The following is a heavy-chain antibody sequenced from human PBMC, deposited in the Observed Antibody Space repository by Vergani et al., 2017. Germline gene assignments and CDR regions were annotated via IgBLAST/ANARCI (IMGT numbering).Heavy chain of an antibody. J-gene: IGHJ4*02. CDR1: GFTFDDYA. Sequence: EVQLVESGGGLVQPGRSLRLSCAASGFTFDDYAMHWVRQAPGKGLEWVSGISWNSGSIGYADSVKGRFTISRDNAKNSLYLQMNSLRSEDTAVYYCARAAHYYGSGSYYKAYWGQGTLVTVSS. V-gene: IGHV3-9*01. CDR2: ISWNSGSI. D-gene: IGHD3-10*01. CDR3: ARAAHYYGSGSYYKAY.